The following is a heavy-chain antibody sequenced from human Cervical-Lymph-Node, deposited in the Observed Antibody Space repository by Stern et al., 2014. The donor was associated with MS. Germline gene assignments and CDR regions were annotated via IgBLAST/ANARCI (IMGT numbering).Heavy chain of an antibody. Sequence: VQLVQSGPGLVKPSETLSLTCTASGGSIVPYYWNWIRQPPGKGLEWIGYIYYSGTTNYNPSFESRVTMSVDTSKKQISLMLTSVTAADTAIYYCARLTYNYGTPDYWGQGTVVAVSS. J-gene: IGHJ4*02. CDR3: ARLTYNYGTPDY. CDR1: GGSIVPYY. V-gene: IGHV4-59*08. CDR2: IYYSGTT. D-gene: IGHD5-24*01.